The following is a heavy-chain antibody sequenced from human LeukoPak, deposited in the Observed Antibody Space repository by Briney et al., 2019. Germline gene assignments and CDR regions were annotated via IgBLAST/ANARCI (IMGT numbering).Heavy chain of an antibody. CDR2: ISAYNGNT. CDR1: GYTFTSYG. D-gene: IGHD3-3*01. Sequence: ASVKVSCKASGYTFTSYGIGWVRQAPGQGLEWMGWISAYNGNTNYAQKLQGRVTMTTDTSTSTAYMELRSLRSDDTAVYYCARFSLRFLEWLPRFDYWGQGTLVTVSS. CDR3: ARFSLRFLEWLPRFDY. J-gene: IGHJ4*02. V-gene: IGHV1-18*01.